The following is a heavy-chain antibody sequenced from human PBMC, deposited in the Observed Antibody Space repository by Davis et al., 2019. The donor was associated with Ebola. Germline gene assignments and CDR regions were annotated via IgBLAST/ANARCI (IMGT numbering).Heavy chain of an antibody. D-gene: IGHD2-15*01. CDR2: ISYDGSNK. CDR3: AKSHCSGGSCPYYFDF. CDR1: GFTFSSYA. J-gene: IGHJ4*02. Sequence: GGSLRLSCAASGFTFSSYAMHWVRQAPGKGLEWVAVISYDGSNKYYADSVKGRFTISRDNSKNTLYLQMNSLRAGDTAVYYCAKSHCSGGSCPYYFDFWGQGTQVTVSS. V-gene: IGHV3-30-3*02.